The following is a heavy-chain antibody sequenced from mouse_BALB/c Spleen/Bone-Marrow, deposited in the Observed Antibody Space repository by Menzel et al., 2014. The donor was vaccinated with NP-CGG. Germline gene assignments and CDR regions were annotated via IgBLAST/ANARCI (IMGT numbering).Heavy chain of an antibody. V-gene: IGHV14-3*02. CDR2: IDAANGNS. CDR3: ARYGY. J-gene: IGHJ4*01. Sequence: VQLQQSGAELVKPGASVKLTCTGSGFNIKDTYMHWVKQRPEQGLEWIGRIDAANGNSKYDPKFQGKATITADTSYNTGYLQLSSLTSEDTAVYYCARYGYWGQGTSVTVSS. D-gene: IGHD1-1*02. CDR1: GFNIKDTY.